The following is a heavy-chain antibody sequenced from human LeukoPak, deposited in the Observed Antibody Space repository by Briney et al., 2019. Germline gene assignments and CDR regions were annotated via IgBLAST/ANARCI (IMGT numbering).Heavy chain of an antibody. D-gene: IGHD6-19*01. CDR2: IWFGGSNK. J-gene: IGHJ4*02. Sequence: GGSLRLSCAASGFTFSSYGMHWVRQAPGKGLEWVAVIWFGGSNKYYADSVKGRFTISRDNSKNTLYLQMNSLRAEDTAVYYCAKGSVAGTFDYWGQGTLVTVSS. V-gene: IGHV3-30*02. CDR3: AKGSVAGTFDY. CDR1: GFTFSSYG.